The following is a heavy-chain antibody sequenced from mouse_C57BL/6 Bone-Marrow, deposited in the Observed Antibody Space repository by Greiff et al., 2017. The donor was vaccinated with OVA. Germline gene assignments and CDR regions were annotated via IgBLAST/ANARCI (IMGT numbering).Heavy chain of an antibody. J-gene: IGHJ1*03. CDR1: GFTFSDYG. V-gene: IGHV5-17*01. Sequence: DVKLVESGGGLVKPGGSLKLSCAASGFTFSDYGMHWVRQAPEKGLEWVAYISSGSSTIYYADTVKGRFTISRDNAKNTLFLQMTRLGSEDTAMYYCARINYWYFDVWGTGTTVTVSS. CDR2: ISSGSSTI. CDR3: ARINYWYFDV.